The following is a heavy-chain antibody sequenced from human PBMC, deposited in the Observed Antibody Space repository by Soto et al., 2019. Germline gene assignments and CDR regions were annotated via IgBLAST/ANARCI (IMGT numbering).Heavy chain of an antibody. V-gene: IGHV3-15*01. J-gene: IGHJ6*02. CDR3: TTDLGYSCSGGSCYPSADV. CDR1: GFTFSNAW. D-gene: IGHD2-15*01. Sequence: PGGSLRLSCAASGFTFSNAWMSWVRQAPGKGLEWVGRIKSKTDGGTTDYAAPVKGRFTISRDDSKNTLYLQMNSLKTEDTAVYYCTTDLGYSCSGGSCYPSADVWGQGTTVTVSS. CDR2: IKSKTDGGTT.